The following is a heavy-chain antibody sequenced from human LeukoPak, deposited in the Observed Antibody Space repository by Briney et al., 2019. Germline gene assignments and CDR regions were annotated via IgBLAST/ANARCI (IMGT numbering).Heavy chain of an antibody. J-gene: IGHJ5*02. CDR1: GYTFTGYY. CDR3: ARDTGDYSWFDP. CDR2: INPNSGGT. V-gene: IGHV1-2*06. Sequence: ASVKVSCKASGYTFTGYYMHWVRQAPGQGLEWMGRINPNSGGTNYAQKFQGRVTMTRDTSISTAYMELSRLRSDDTAAYYCARDTGDYSWFDPWGQGTLVTVSS. D-gene: IGHD3-10*01.